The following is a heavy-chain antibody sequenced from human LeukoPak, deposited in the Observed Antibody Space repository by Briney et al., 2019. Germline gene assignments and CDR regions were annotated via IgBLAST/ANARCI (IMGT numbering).Heavy chain of an antibody. CDR2: IYPGASDT. CDR3: ASAPYDSSGYYHFY. V-gene: IGHV5-51*01. J-gene: IGHJ4*02. Sequence: IGGVRQXXXXGLEWMGFIYPGASDTRYSPSFQGQVTISADKSISTAYLQWSSLKASDTAMYYCASAPYDSSGYYHFYWGQGTLVTVSS. D-gene: IGHD3-22*01.